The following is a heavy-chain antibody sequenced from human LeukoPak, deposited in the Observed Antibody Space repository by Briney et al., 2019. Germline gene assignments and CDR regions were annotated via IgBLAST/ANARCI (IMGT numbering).Heavy chain of an antibody. J-gene: IGHJ1*01. CDR1: GGTFSSYA. Sequence: SVKVSCKASGGTFSSYAISWVRQASGQGLEWMGRIIPILGIANYAQKFQGRVTITADKSTSTAYMELSSLRSEDTAVYYCARDPWHVYYDSSGSRAEYFQHWGQGTLVTVSS. CDR2: IIPILGIA. V-gene: IGHV1-69*04. CDR3: ARDPWHVYYDSSGSRAEYFQH. D-gene: IGHD3-22*01.